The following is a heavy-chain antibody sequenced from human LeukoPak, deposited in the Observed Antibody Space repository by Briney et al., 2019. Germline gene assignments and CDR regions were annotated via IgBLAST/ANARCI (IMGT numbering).Heavy chain of an antibody. CDR1: GFTFSSYW. CDR2: IKQDGSEK. CDR3: ARSVVGATTKYHYYYYMDV. V-gene: IGHV3-7*01. Sequence: GGSLRLSCAASGFTFSSYWMSWVRQAPGKGLEWVANIKQDGSEKYYVDSVKGRFTISRDNAKNSLYLQMNSLRAEDTAVYYCARSVVGATTKYHYYYYMDVWGKGTTVTVSS. D-gene: IGHD1-26*01. J-gene: IGHJ6*03.